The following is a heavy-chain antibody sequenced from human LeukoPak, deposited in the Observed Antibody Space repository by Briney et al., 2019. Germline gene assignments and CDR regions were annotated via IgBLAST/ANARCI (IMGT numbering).Heavy chain of an antibody. D-gene: IGHD6-13*01. V-gene: IGHV3-21*01. CDR1: GFTFSSYS. J-gene: IGHJ6*02. Sequence: PGGSLRLSCAASGFTFSSYSMSWVRQAPGKGLEWVSSISSSSSYIYYADSVKGRFTISRDNAKNSLYLQMNSLRAEDTAVYYCARQQLVPPNYYYGMDVWGQGTTVTVSS. CDR3: ARQQLVPPNYYYGMDV. CDR2: ISSSSSYI.